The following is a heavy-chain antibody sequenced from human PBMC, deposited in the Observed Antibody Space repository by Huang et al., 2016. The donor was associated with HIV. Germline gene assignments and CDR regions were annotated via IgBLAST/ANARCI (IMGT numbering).Heavy chain of an antibody. CDR2: ISPGDSVT. CDR1: GYSFTSYW. CDR3: ARLSTTWYFDY. D-gene: IGHD1-1*01. Sequence: EVQLVQSGAEVKKHGESLKISCKGSGYSFTSYWIGWVRQMHGKGLEWMGIISPGDSVTRSSPSCQGQVTISADKSISTAYLQWSSLKASDTAMYYCARLSTTWYFDYWGQGTLVTVSS. J-gene: IGHJ4*02. V-gene: IGHV5-51*01.